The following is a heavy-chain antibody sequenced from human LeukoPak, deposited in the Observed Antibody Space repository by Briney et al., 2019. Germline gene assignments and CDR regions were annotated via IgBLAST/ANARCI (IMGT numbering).Heavy chain of an antibody. V-gene: IGHV4-4*02. CDR2: ISHSGNT. CDR3: ARDRELGY. CDR1: GGSISSSNW. J-gene: IGHJ4*02. D-gene: IGHD3-10*01. Sequence: SGTLSLTCAVSGGSISSSNWWSWVRQPPGKGLEWIGTISHSGNTYYNPSLKSRVTISVDTSKNQFSLKLTSVTAADTAVYYCARDRELGYWGQGTLVTVSS.